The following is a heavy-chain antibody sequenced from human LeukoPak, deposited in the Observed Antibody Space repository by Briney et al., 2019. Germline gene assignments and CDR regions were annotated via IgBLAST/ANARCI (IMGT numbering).Heavy chain of an antibody. CDR1: GFTFSGYG. J-gene: IGHJ4*02. Sequence: GGSLRLSCAASGFTFSGYGMNWVRQAPGKGLEWVSVISSSGDRSYYADIVKGRFTISRDNSKNTLYLQMDSLRADDTAVYYRAKSPFVVPYDYWGQGTLVTVSS. V-gene: IGHV3-23*01. CDR2: ISSSGDRS. D-gene: IGHD2-15*01. CDR3: AKSPFVVPYDY.